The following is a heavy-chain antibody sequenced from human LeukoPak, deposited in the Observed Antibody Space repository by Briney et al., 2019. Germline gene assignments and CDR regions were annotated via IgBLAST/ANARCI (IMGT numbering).Heavy chain of an antibody. CDR2: LYSAGTT. Sequence: GGSLRLSCAASGFTFSSYGIHWVRQAPGKGLEWVSILYSAGTTYYADSVKGRFTISRDNSRNILYLQMSSLRAEDTAIYYCARTPSGSGNFFDYWGQGAPVTVS. CDR3: ARTPSGSGNFFDY. V-gene: IGHV3-66*01. J-gene: IGHJ4*02. CDR1: GFTFSSYG. D-gene: IGHD3-10*01.